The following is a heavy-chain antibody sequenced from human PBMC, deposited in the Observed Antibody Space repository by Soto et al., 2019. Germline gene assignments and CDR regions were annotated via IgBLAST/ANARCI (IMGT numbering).Heavy chain of an antibody. Sequence: RGSLRLSCTASGFTLNNYGIHWVRQVPWKGLVWVSRINKDASSVDFADSVKGRFAIYKENAKNTLYLQMDSLRPEDMAVYYCARELAGSRNRFDGWGRATM. CDR2: INKDASSV. J-gene: IGHJ3*01. CDR1: GFTLNNYG. V-gene: IGHV3-74*01. CDR3: ARELAGSRNRFDG. D-gene: IGHD6-19*01.